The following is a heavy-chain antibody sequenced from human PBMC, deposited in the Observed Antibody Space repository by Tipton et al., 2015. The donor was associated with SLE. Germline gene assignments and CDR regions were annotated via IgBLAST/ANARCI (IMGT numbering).Heavy chain of an antibody. CDR1: DGSISDYY. CDR2: IYASGST. Sequence: GLVKPSETLSLTCTVSDGSISDYYWTWIRQPAGEGLEWIGRIYASGSTNYNPSLRSRAAMSVDTSKSHFSLKLSSVTAADTAVYYCARLIAASYTCSYWGQGTLVTVSS. J-gene: IGHJ4*02. D-gene: IGHD6-13*01. V-gene: IGHV4-4*07. CDR3: ARLIAASYTCSY.